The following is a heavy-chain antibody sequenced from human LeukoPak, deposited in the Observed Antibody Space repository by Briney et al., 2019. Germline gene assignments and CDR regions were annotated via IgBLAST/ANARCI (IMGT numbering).Heavy chain of an antibody. CDR2: ISSSSSTI. J-gene: IGHJ3*02. Sequence: GGSLRLSCAASGFTFSSYSMTWVRQAPGKGLEWVSYISSSSSTIYYADSVKGRFTISRDNAKNSLYLQMNSLRAEDTAVYYCARKTFYAFDIWGQGTMVTVSS. V-gene: IGHV3-48*01. CDR3: ARKTFYAFDI. CDR1: GFTFSSYS. D-gene: IGHD2/OR15-2a*01.